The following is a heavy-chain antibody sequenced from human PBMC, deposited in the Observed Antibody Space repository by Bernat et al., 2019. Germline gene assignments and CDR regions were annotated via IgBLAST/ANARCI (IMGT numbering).Heavy chain of an antibody. V-gene: IGHV3-53*02. Sequence: EVQLVETGGGLIQPGGSLRLSCAASGFTVNSKYTNWVRQAPGKGLEWVSVIYSGGKTYYADSVKGRFTISRDNSKNTLYLQMNSLRAEDTAVYFCAAGCTNDVCYINSWGQGTLVTVSS. J-gene: IGHJ4*02. CDR3: AAGCTNDVCYINS. CDR1: GFTVNSKY. CDR2: IYSGGKT. D-gene: IGHD2-8*01.